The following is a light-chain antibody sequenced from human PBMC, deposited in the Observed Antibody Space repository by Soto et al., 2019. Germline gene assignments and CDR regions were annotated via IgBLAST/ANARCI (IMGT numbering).Light chain of an antibody. CDR1: TGAVTSGHY. Sequence: QAVVTQEPSLTVSPGGTVTLTCGSSTGAVTSGHYPYWFQQKPGQAPRTLIYDTSNKHSWTPARFSGSLLGGKAALTLSGAQPEDEAEYYCLLSYSGANWVFGGGTKLTFL. CDR3: LLSYSGANWV. J-gene: IGLJ3*02. V-gene: IGLV7-46*01. CDR2: DTS.